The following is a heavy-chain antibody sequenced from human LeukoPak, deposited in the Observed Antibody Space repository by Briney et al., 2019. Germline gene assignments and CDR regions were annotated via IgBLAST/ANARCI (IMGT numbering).Heavy chain of an antibody. CDR2: INPSGDST. J-gene: IGHJ4*02. Sequence: RASVTVSFKSSGDTFTSYYIHWVRQAPGQGLAGMGIINPSGDSTSYAQKFQGRVTMTRDTSTSTVYMELSSLRSEDTAVYYCAIAALRYCSSSSCYKGFLDYWGQGTLVTVSS. D-gene: IGHD2-2*01. CDR1: GDTFTSYY. CDR3: AIAALRYCSSSSCYKGFLDY. V-gene: IGHV1-46*01.